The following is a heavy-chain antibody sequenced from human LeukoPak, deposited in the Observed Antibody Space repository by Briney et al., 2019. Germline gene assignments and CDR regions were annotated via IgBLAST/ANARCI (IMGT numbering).Heavy chain of an antibody. CDR1: GYSFTSYW. D-gene: IGHD2-2*01. Sequence: GESLKISCQGSGYSFTSYWVGWVRQMPGKGLEWMGIIYPGDSDTRYSPSFQGQVTISADKSISTAYLQWSSLKASDTAMYYCARSYCSSTSCEDYYYYYGMDVWGQGTTVTVSS. J-gene: IGHJ6*02. CDR2: IYPGDSDT. V-gene: IGHV5-51*01. CDR3: ARSYCSSTSCEDYYYYYGMDV.